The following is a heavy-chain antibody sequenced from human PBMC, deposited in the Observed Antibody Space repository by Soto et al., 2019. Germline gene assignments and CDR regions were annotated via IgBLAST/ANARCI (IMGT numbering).Heavy chain of an antibody. CDR3: ARSLGGNDY. D-gene: IGHD1-26*01. CDR2: ISTSSNLI. CDR1: GFNLSRSS. Sequence: PWGSLRLSCASSGFNLSRSSMNFVRQAPGKGLEWVASISTSSNLIYYEDSVKGRFTVSRDNAKNSLYLQMNSLRAEDTAVYYCARSLGGNDYWGQGTLVTVSS. J-gene: IGHJ4*02. V-gene: IGHV3-21*01.